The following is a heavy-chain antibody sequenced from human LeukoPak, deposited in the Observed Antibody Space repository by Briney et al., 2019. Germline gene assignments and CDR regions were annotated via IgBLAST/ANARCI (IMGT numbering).Heavy chain of an antibody. V-gene: IGHV3-11*04. CDR2: ISGSGHDI. CDR3: ARDPYSGHYGNDYYYYMDV. CDR1: GFTFSESY. Sequence: GGSLRLSCAASGFTFSESYMTWVCQAPGKRVEWVAYISGSGHDINYSDCVKGRFTISRDNAKSSLYLQMNNLRAEDTAVYYCARDPYSGHYGNDYYYYMDVWGKGTTVTISS. J-gene: IGHJ6*03. D-gene: IGHD5-12*01.